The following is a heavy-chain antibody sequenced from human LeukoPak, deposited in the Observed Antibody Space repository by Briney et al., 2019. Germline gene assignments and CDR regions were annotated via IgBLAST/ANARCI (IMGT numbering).Heavy chain of an antibody. V-gene: IGHV3-23*01. CDR2: ISGSGGST. CDR3: AKNRLFTVTSYIDY. CDR1: GFTFSSYA. J-gene: IGHJ4*02. D-gene: IGHD4-17*01. Sequence: GGSLRLSCAASGFTFSSYAMSWVRQAPGKGLEWVSAISGSGGSTYYADSVKGRFTISRDSSKNMQMNSLRDEDSALYYCAKNRLFTVTSYIDYWGQGTLVTVSS.